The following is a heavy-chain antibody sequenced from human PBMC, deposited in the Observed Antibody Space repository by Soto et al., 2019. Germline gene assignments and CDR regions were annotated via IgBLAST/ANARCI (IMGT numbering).Heavy chain of an antibody. Sequence: QVQLQQWGAGLLKPSETLSLTCAVYGGSFSGYYWSWIRQPPGKGLEWIGEINHSGSTNYNPSLKSRVTISVDTSKNQFSLKLSSVTAADTAVYYCARMGARRANYDFWSGYYTRGSSDAFDIWGQGTMVTVSS. CDR2: INHSGST. V-gene: IGHV4-34*01. J-gene: IGHJ3*02. D-gene: IGHD3-3*01. CDR1: GGSFSGYY. CDR3: ARMGARRANYDFWSGYYTRGSSDAFDI.